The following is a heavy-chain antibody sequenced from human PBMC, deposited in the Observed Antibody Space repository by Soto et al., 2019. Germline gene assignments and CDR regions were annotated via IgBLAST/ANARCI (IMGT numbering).Heavy chain of an antibody. CDR1: GGSISSGGFY. Sequence: QVQLQESGPGLVKPSQTLSLTCTVSGGSISSGGFYWSWIRQHPGKGLEWIGYIYYSGSTYYNPSRKSRVTIAVDTSKNQFSLRLSSVTAADTAVYYCARGRYWYFDLGGRGTLVTVSS. CDR3: ARGRYWYFDL. CDR2: IYYSGST. V-gene: IGHV4-31*03. J-gene: IGHJ2*01.